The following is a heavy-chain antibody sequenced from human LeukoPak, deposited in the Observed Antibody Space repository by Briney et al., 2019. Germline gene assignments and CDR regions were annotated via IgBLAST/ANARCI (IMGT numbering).Heavy chain of an antibody. J-gene: IGHJ4*02. CDR3: AREGNSGYDWNY. V-gene: IGHV3-33*01. CDR2: IWYDGSNK. CDR1: GFTFSSYG. Sequence: GGSLRLSCAASGFTFSSYGMHWVRQCPGKGLEWVAVIWYDGSNKHYADSVKGRFTTSRDNSKNTLYLQMNSLRAEDTAVYYCAREGNSGYDWNYWGQGTLVTVSS. D-gene: IGHD5-12*01.